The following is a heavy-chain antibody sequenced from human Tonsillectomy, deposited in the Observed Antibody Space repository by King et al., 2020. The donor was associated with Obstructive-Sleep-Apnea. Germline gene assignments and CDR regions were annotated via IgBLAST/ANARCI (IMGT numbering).Heavy chain of an antibody. Sequence: VQLVESGAEVKKPGASVKVSCKASGYTFTGYYMHWVRQAPGQGLEWMGWINPDTGDTNFARNFQGRVTMTRDTSISTAYMELSRLRSDDTAVYYCARNSGYDYYFDYWGQGTLATVSS. D-gene: IGHD5-12*01. V-gene: IGHV1-2*02. CDR3: ARNSGYDYYFDY. CDR2: INPDTGDT. J-gene: IGHJ4*02. CDR1: GYTFTGYY.